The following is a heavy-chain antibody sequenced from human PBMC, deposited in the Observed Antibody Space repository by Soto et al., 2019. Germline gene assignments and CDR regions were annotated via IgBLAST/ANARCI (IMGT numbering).Heavy chain of an antibody. CDR3: ARDGPTSYSSGWYYFDY. Sequence: QVQLVQSGAEVKKPGASVKVSCKASGYTFTSYYMHWVRQAPGQGLEWKGIINPSGGSTSYAQKFQGRVTMTRDTSTSTVYMELSSLRSEDTAVYYCARDGPTSYSSGWYYFDYWGQGTLVTVSS. V-gene: IGHV1-46*01. CDR2: INPSGGST. D-gene: IGHD6-19*01. CDR1: GYTFTSYY. J-gene: IGHJ4*02.